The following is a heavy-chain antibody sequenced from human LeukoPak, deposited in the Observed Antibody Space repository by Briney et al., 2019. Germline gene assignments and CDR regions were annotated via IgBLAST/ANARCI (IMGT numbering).Heavy chain of an antibody. D-gene: IGHD3-9*01. V-gene: IGHV4-30-2*01. CDR1: GGSISSGGYS. CDR3: AREIDYDRAFDI. Sequence: SETLSLTCAVSGGSISSGGYSWSWIRQPPGKGLEWIGYIYHSGSTYYNPSLKSRVTISVDRSKNQFSLKLSSVTAADTAVYYCAREIDYDRAFDIWGQGTTVTVSS. J-gene: IGHJ3*02. CDR2: IYHSGST.